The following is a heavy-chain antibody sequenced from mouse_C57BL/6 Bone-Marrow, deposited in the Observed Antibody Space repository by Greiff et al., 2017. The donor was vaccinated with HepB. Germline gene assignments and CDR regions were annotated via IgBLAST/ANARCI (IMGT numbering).Heavy chain of an antibody. J-gene: IGHJ1*03. CDR2: IDPENGDT. D-gene: IGHD2-1*01. Sequence: VQLQQSGAELVRPGASVKLSCTASGFNIKDDYMHWVKQRPEQGLEWIGWIDPENGDTEYASKFQGKATKTADTSSNTAYLQLSSLTSEDTAVYYCTLYGNYEGWYFDVWGTGTTVTVSS. V-gene: IGHV14-4*01. CDR1: GFNIKDDY. CDR3: TLYGNYEGWYFDV.